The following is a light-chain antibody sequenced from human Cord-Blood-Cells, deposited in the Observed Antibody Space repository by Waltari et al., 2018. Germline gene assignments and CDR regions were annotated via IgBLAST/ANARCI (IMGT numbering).Light chain of an antibody. J-gene: IGLJ3*02. V-gene: IGLV1-44*01. CDR1: SSNFGSNT. CDR2: SNN. Sequence: QSVLTQPPSASGTPGQRVNISCSGSSSNFGSNTVHWYQQLPGTAPKLLIYSNNQRPSGVPDRFSGSKSGTSASLAISGLQSEDEADYYCAAWDDSLNGPVFGGGTKLTVL. CDR3: AAWDDSLNGPV.